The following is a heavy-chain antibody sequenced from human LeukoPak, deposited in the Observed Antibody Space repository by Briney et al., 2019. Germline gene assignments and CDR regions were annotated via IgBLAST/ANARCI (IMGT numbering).Heavy chain of an antibody. CDR1: GFTFSSYW. D-gene: IGHD3-22*01. Sequence: PGGSLRLSCAASGFTFSSYWMHWVRQAPGKGLVWVSRINREGSSTSYADSVKGRFTISRDNAKNTLYLQMNSLRAEDTAVYYCARGGLSDSSGYYLHWGQGTLVTVSP. J-gene: IGHJ4*02. V-gene: IGHV3-74*01. CDR2: INREGSST. CDR3: ARGGLSDSSGYYLH.